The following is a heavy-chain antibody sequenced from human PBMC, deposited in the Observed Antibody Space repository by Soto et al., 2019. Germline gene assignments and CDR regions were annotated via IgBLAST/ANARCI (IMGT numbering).Heavy chain of an antibody. CDR2: IYYSGST. V-gene: IGHV4-61*01. D-gene: IGHD6-19*01. Sequence: QVQLQESGPGLVKPSETLSLTCTVSGGSVSSGSYYWSWIRQPPGKGLEWIGYIYYSGSTNYNPSLKRRVTISVDTSKNPFSLKLSSVTAADTAVYYCARDRIAVAGDYWYFDLWGRGTLVTVSS. CDR1: GGSVSSGSYY. J-gene: IGHJ2*01. CDR3: ARDRIAVAGDYWYFDL.